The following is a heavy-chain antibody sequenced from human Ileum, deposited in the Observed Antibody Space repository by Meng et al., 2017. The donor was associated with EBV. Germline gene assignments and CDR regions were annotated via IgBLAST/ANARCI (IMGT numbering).Heavy chain of an antibody. CDR2: NYNSGST. Sequence: ELQQWWGGGLMQPAEPLSPSGTVAGGSISSYCWSWIRPPPEKVLWCIGYNYNSGSTNYNPSLKSRVTISVDTSKNQFSLNLSSVTAADTAVYYCARGGWSLDYWGQGTLVTVSS. CDR1: GGSISSYC. D-gene: IGHD2-15*01. CDR3: ARGGWSLDY. J-gene: IGHJ4*02. V-gene: IGHV4-59*08.